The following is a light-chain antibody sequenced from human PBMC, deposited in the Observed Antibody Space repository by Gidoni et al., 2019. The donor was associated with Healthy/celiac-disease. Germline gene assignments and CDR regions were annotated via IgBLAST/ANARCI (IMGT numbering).Light chain of an antibody. Sequence: AIQFSQSPSSLSASVRDRVTITCRASQGISSALAWYQQKPGNAPKLLIYDASSLESGVPSRFSGSGSGTDFTLTISSLQPEDFATYYCQQFNSYPLITFGQXTRLEIK. CDR3: QQFNSYPLIT. J-gene: IGKJ5*01. CDR1: QGISSA. CDR2: DAS. V-gene: IGKV1-13*02.